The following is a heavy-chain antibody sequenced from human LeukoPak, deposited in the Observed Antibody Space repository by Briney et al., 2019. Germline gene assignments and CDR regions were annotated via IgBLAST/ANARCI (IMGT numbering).Heavy chain of an antibody. CDR2: INHSGST. Sequence: PSETLSLTCAVYGGSFSGYYWSWIRQPPGKGLEWIGEINHSGSTNYNPSLKSRVTISVDTSKNQFSLKLSSVTAADTAVYYCARLVGGGFVVVPADYFDYWGQGTLVTVSS. V-gene: IGHV4-34*01. CDR1: GGSFSGYY. D-gene: IGHD2-2*01. CDR3: ARLVGGGFVVVPADYFDY. J-gene: IGHJ4*02.